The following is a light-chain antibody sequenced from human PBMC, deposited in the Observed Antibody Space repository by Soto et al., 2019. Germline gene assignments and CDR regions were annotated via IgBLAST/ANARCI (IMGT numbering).Light chain of an antibody. CDR1: SSDVGGYNF. CDR2: EVS. CDR3: SSYTSSSTLV. V-gene: IGLV2-8*01. J-gene: IGLJ1*01. Sequence: QSVLTQPPSASGSPGQSVTISCTGTSSDVGGYNFVSWYQQHPGKAPKLMIYEVSKRPSGVPDRFSGSKSDYTASLTVSGLQAEDEADYYCSSYTSSSTLVFGTGTKLTVL.